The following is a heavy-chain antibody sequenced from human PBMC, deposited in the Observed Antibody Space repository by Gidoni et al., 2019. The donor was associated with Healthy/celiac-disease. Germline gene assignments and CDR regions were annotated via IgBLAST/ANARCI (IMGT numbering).Heavy chain of an antibody. CDR2: IYTSGST. J-gene: IGHJ6*02. D-gene: IGHD6-19*01. V-gene: IGHV4-61*02. Sequence: QVQLQESGPGLVKPSQTLSLTCTVSGGSISSGSYYWSWIRQPAGKGLEWLGRIYTSGSTNYNPSLKSRVTISVDTSKNQFSLKLSSVTAADTAVYYCARDSLMGYSSGWYEGLEYYGMDVWGQGTTVTVSS. CDR1: GGSISSGSYY. CDR3: ARDSLMGYSSGWYEGLEYYGMDV.